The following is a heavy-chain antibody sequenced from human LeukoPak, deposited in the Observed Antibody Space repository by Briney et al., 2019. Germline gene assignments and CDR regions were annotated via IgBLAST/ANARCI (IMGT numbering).Heavy chain of an antibody. CDR3: ASGSPAGDY. CDR1: RFSFSSYS. D-gene: IGHD1-26*01. J-gene: IGHJ4*02. CDR2: ISSSKRYI. Sequence: GGSLRLSCAASRFSFSSYSMNWVRQAPGRGLEWVSSISSSKRYIYYADSVKGQFTISRDNAKNSLYLEMTSLRAEDTAVYYCASGSPAGDYWGQGTLVTVSS. V-gene: IGHV3-21*01.